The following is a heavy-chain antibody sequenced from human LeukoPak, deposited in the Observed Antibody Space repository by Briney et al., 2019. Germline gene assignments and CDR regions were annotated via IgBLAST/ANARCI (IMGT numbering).Heavy chain of an antibody. CDR2: ISGSGGST. D-gene: IGHD6-13*01. V-gene: IGHV3-23*01. Sequence: GGSLRLSCAASGLTFSSYAMSWVRQAPGKGLEWVSAISGSGGSTYYADSVQGRFTISRDNSKNTLYLQMNSLRAEDTAVYYCAKTYSSTWGGFYYFDYWGQGTLVTVSS. CDR1: GLTFSSYA. CDR3: AKTYSSTWGGFYYFDY. J-gene: IGHJ4*02.